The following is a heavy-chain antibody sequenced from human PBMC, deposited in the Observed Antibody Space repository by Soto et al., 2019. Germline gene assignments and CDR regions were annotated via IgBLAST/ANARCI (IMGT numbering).Heavy chain of an antibody. CDR1: GFTFSSYA. Sequence: GGSLRLSCAASGFTFSSYAMSWVRQAPGKGLEWVSYISSRSSIIYYADSVKGRFTISRDNAKNSLYLQMNSLRDEDTAVYYCARDCGKGYGMDVWGQGTTVTVSS. J-gene: IGHJ6*02. CDR3: ARDCGKGYGMDV. CDR2: ISSRSSII. V-gene: IGHV3-48*02.